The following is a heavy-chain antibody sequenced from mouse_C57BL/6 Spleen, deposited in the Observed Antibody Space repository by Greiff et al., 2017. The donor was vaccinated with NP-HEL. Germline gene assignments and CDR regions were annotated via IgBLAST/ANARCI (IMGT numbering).Heavy chain of an antibody. CDR1: GYTFTSYW. J-gene: IGHJ3*01. Sequence: QVQLQQPGTELVKPGASVKLSCKASGYTFTSYWMHWVKQRPGQGLEWIGNINPSNGGTNYNEKFKSKATLTVDKSSSTAYMQLSSLTSEDSAVYYCAREGIYYDYDRAWFAYWGQGTLVTVSA. CDR3: AREGIYYDYDRAWFAY. CDR2: INPSNGGT. D-gene: IGHD2-4*01. V-gene: IGHV1-53*01.